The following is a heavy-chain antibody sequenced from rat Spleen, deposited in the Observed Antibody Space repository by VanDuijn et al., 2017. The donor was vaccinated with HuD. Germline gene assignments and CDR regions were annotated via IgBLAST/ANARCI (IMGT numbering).Heavy chain of an antibody. J-gene: IGHJ3*01. V-gene: IGHV5-58*01. CDR3: AKRDYDGYYPFAY. CDR2: INADGGST. Sequence: EVQLVETGGGLVQPGKSLKLTCATSGITFSSAWMYWIRQAPGKGLECVSSINADGGSTYYPESVKGRFTISRDNAENTVYLQMNSLRSEDTATYYCAKRDYDGYYPFAYWGQGTLVTVSS. D-gene: IGHD1-12*03. CDR1: GITFSSAW.